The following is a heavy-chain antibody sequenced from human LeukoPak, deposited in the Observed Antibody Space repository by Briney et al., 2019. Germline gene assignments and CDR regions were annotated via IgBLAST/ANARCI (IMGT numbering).Heavy chain of an antibody. CDR2: ISSSSSTI. J-gene: IGHJ4*02. CDR1: GFTFSSYS. Sequence: GGSLRLSCVASGFTFSSYSMNWVRQAPGKGLEWVSYISSSSSTIYYADSVKGRFTISRDNAKNSLYLQMNSLRAEDTAVYYCARGGDSGWYPASLWGQGTLVTVSS. CDR3: ARGGDSGWYPASL. D-gene: IGHD6-19*01. V-gene: IGHV3-48*04.